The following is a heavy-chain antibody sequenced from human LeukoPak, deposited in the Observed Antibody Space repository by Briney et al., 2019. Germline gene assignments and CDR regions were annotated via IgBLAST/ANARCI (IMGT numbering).Heavy chain of an antibody. CDR2: IYYSGST. D-gene: IGHD3-22*01. Sequence: NPSETLSLTCTVSGGSISSSSYYWGWIRQPPGKGLEWIGSIYYSGSTYYNPSLNIRVTISVDTSKNQFSLNLRSVTAADTAVYYCAREILYDSTGYYLWGQGTLVTVSS. CDR3: AREILYDSTGYYL. CDR1: GGSISSSSYY. J-gene: IGHJ4*02. V-gene: IGHV4-39*07.